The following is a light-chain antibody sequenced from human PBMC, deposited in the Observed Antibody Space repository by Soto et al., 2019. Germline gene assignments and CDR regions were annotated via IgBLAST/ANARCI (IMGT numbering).Light chain of an antibody. CDR1: QSVRTN. J-gene: IGKJ3*01. CDR3: QQYNIWPLS. V-gene: IGKV3-15*01. CDR2: GAS. Sequence: EIVMTQSPATLSVSPGEGATLSCRASQSVRTNLDWYQQKPGQAPRLLIYGASTRATGIPARFSGSGSGTEFTLTISSLQPEDFAVYYCQQYNIWPLSFGPGTKVDIK.